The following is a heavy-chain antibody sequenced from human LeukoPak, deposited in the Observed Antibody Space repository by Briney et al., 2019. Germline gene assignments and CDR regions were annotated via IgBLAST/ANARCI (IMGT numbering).Heavy chain of an antibody. Sequence: GGSLRLSCAASGFTFSDYYMSWIRQAPGKGLEWVSYISSSGSTIYYADSVKGRFTISRDNAKNSLYLQMNSLRAEDTAVYYCARNLYIGPGHVVVTAYFDYWGQGTLVIVSS. D-gene: IGHD2-21*02. CDR1: GFTFSDYY. CDR2: ISSSGSTI. CDR3: ARNLYIGPGHVVVTAYFDY. V-gene: IGHV3-11*04. J-gene: IGHJ4*02.